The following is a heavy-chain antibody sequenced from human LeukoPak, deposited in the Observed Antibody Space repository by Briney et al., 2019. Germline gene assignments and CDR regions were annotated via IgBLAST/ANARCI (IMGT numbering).Heavy chain of an antibody. CDR2: VNHSGST. CDR1: GGSFSGYY. V-gene: IGHV4-34*01. J-gene: IGHJ4*02. D-gene: IGHD3-16*01. CDR3: ARAPPPGATAYGVVDY. Sequence: SETLSLTCAVYGGSFSGYYWSWIRQPPGKGLEWIGEVNHSGSTNYSLSLKSRVTISVDTSKNQFSLKLSSVTAADTAVYFCARAPPPGATAYGVVDYWGQGTLVTVSS.